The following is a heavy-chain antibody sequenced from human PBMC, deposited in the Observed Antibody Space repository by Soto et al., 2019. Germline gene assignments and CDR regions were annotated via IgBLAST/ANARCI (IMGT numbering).Heavy chain of an antibody. D-gene: IGHD3-9*01. CDR2: IWYDGSNK. Sequence: GGSLRLSCAGSGFTFSSYGMHWVRQAPGKGLEWVAVIWYDGSNKYYADSVKGRFTISRDNSKNTLYLQMNSLRAEDTAVYYCARGHYDILTGYYDAFDIWGQGTMVTVSS. J-gene: IGHJ3*02. CDR3: ARGHYDILTGYYDAFDI. V-gene: IGHV3-33*01. CDR1: GFTFSSYG.